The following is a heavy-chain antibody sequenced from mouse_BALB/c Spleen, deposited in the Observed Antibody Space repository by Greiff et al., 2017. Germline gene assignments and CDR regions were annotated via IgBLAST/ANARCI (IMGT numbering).Heavy chain of an antibody. V-gene: IGHV1S26*01. Sequence: VQLQQSGAELVKPGASVKMSCKASGYTFTSYTMHWVKQRPGQGLEWIGYINPSSGYTNYNQKFKDKATLTADKSSSTAYMQLSSLTSEDSAVYYCAKGTTALFDYWGQGTTLTVSS. CDR1: GYTFTSYT. J-gene: IGHJ2*01. CDR3: AKGTTALFDY. CDR2: INPSSGYT. D-gene: IGHD1-2*01.